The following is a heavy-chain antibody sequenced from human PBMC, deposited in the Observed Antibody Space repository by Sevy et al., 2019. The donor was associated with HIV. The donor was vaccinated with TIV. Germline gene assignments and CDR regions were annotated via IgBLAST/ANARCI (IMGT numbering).Heavy chain of an antibody. Sequence: SETLSLTCTVSDGSISIYHWSWIRQPPGKGLEWIGVICDGGSTNYNPSLKSRFTISVDTSKNQSSLKVSSVTAADTAVYFCARRGYDGSGYYNAFDIWGQGTMVTVSS. CDR1: DGSISIYH. V-gene: IGHV4-59*01. D-gene: IGHD3-22*01. CDR3: ARRGYDGSGYYNAFDI. CDR2: ICDGGST. J-gene: IGHJ3*02.